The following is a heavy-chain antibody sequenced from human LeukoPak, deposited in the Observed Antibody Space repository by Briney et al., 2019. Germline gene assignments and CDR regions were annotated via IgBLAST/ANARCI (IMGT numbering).Heavy chain of an antibody. CDR2: ISSSSSYI. D-gene: IGHD6-13*01. CDR3: AGGVAAAGHPYFDY. Sequence: GGSLRLSCAASGFTFSSYSMNWVRQAPGKGLEWVSSISSSSSYIYYADSVKGRFTISRDNSKNTLYLQMNSLRAEDTAVYYCAGGVAAAGHPYFDYWGQGTLVTVSS. V-gene: IGHV3-21*04. CDR1: GFTFSSYS. J-gene: IGHJ4*02.